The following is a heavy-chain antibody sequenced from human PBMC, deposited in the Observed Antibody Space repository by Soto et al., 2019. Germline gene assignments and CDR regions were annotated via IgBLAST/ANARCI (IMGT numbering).Heavy chain of an antibody. J-gene: IGHJ3*01. CDR1: GFIFSDYS. CDR2: IKQDGVEE. CDR3: ARVYYESSGASKDRALVF. V-gene: IGHV3-7*01. D-gene: IGHD3-22*01. Sequence: PGGPFSLSFAASGFIFSDYSMSWVRQSPGKVLGVVANIKQDGVEEDYVYSVKGRLTISRDNAKDSLYLQMNSLRAEDTAVYYCARVYYESSGASKDRALVFWGQGTMVTVS.